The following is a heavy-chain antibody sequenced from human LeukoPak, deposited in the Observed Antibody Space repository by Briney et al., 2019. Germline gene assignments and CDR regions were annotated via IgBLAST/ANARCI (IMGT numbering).Heavy chain of an antibody. J-gene: IGHJ4*02. V-gene: IGHV3-53*01. Sequence: PGGSLRLSCAASGFTVSNYYMSWVRQAPGKGLEWVSVFYSGGGTYYADSVKGRFTISRDNSKNTLYLQMNSLRAEDMAVYYCARGYSSGWYGGYWGQGTLVTVSS. CDR3: ARGYSSGWYGGY. CDR1: GFTVSNYY. D-gene: IGHD6-19*01. CDR2: FYSGGGT.